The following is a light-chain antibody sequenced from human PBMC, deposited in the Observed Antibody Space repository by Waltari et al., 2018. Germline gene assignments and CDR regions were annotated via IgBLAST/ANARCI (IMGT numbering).Light chain of an antibody. CDR1: QSIATN. Sequence: EVVMTQSPATLSVSPGGRATLSCRASQSIATNLAWYQQRRGQAPRLLIFDASTRATSISGRCSGSGSGTEFTLTISGLQSEDSAVYYCQQYNRWPPITFGQGTRLEIK. J-gene: IGKJ5*01. V-gene: IGKV3-15*01. CDR3: QQYNRWPPIT. CDR2: DAS.